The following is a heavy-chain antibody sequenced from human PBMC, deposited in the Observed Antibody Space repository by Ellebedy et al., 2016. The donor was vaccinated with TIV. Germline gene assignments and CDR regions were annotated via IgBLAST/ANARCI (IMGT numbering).Heavy chain of an antibody. CDR3: ARGYVVADLDY. CDR2: INPNSSAT. D-gene: IGHD3-16*01. V-gene: IGHV1-2*02. Sequence: ASVKVSCKASGYTFTRYYMLWLRQAPGQGLEWLGWINPNSSATKFAQKFQGRVTMTRDTSISAAYMELSRLTSADTAVYYCARGYVVADLDYWGLGTLVTVSS. J-gene: IGHJ4*02. CDR1: GYTFTRYY.